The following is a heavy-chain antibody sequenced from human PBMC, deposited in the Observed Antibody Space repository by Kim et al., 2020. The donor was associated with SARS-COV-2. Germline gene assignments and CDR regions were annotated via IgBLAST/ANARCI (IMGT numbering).Heavy chain of an antibody. D-gene: IGHD3-3*01. CDR1: GFTFSSFE. V-gene: IGHV3-48*03. CDR3: ARGSITIFGVVTS. CDR2: ISSSGNTI. Sequence: GGSLRLSCAASGFTFSSFEMNWVRQAPGKGLEWISYISSSGNTIYYADSVKGRFTISRDNAKNSLYLQMNSLRAEDTAIYYCARGSITIFGVVTSWGQET. J-gene: IGHJ5*02.